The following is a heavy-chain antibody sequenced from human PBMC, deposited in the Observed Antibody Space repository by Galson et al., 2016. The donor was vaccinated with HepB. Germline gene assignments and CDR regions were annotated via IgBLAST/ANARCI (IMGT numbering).Heavy chain of an antibody. Sequence: SLRLSCAASGFTFSTYAMTWVRQAPGKGLEWVATISGSGGSIYYADSVKGRFTISRDNSKNTLFLQMKRLRDEDTALYYCAKYRSATYYTDCFEYWGQGTLVTVSS. J-gene: IGHJ4*02. CDR3: AKYRSATYYTDCFEY. D-gene: IGHD1-26*01. V-gene: IGHV3-23*01. CDR1: GFTFSTYA. CDR2: ISGSGGSI.